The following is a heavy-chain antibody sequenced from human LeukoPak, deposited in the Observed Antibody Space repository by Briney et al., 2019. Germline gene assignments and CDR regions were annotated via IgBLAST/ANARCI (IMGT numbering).Heavy chain of an antibody. CDR1: AFTFCNYA. CDR3: ARVGVLYRRYGMDV. J-gene: IGHJ6*02. CDR2: ISGSGGST. Sequence: GESLRLSCAASAFTFCNYAMSWVRQAPGKGLEWVSGISGSGGSTYYADSVKGRFSISRDNSRNTMYLQMSSLRAEDTAVYYCARVGVLYRRYGMDVWGQGTTVTVSS. D-gene: IGHD2-8*01. V-gene: IGHV3-23*01.